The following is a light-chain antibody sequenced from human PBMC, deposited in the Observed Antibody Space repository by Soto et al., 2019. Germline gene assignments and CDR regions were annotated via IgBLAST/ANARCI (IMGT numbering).Light chain of an antibody. V-gene: IGKV3-15*01. CDR3: QQYYSYPRT. Sequence: EIVLTQSPATLSSSPGERATLSCRASQSVSSNLAWYQQKPGQAPRLLIYGASTRATGIPARFSGSGSGTEFTLTISSLQSEDFATYYCQQYYSYPRTFGQGTKVDI. CDR2: GAS. J-gene: IGKJ1*01. CDR1: QSVSSN.